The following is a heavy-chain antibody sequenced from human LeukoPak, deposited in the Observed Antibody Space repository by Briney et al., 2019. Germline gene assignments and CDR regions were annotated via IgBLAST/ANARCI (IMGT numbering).Heavy chain of an antibody. D-gene: IGHD3-22*01. J-gene: IGHJ4*02. Sequence: SETLSLTCTVSGGSISSYYWSWIRQPPGKGLEWIGSIYYSGSTNYNPSLKSRVTISVDTSKIQFSLKLSSVTAADTAVYYCARDSWWYYDSSGYPSFDYWGQGTLVTVSS. CDR2: IYYSGST. V-gene: IGHV4-59*12. CDR1: GGSISSYY. CDR3: ARDSWWYYDSSGYPSFDY.